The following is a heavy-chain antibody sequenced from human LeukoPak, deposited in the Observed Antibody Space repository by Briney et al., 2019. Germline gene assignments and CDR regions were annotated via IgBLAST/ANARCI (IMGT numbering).Heavy chain of an antibody. D-gene: IGHD5-18*01. CDR3: ASGQLWLMN. V-gene: IGHV4-34*01. Sequence: GSLRLSCAASGFTFSSYWMSWVRQPPGKGLEWIGEINHSGSTNYNPSLKSRVTISVDTSKNQFSLKLSSVTAADTAVYYCASGQLWLMNWGQGTLVTVSS. CDR2: INHSGST. J-gene: IGHJ4*02. CDR1: GFTFSSYW.